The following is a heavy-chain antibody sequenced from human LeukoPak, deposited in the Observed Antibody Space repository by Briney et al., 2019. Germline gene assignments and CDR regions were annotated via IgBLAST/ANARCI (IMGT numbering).Heavy chain of an antibody. CDR1: GFTFHDYA. D-gene: IGHD3-10*01. CDR2: ISWNSGSI. J-gene: IGHJ3*02. V-gene: IGHV3-9*03. Sequence: PGGSLRLSCAASGFTFHDYAMHWVRQAPGKGLEWVSGISWNSGSIGYADSVKGRFTISRDNAKNSLYLQMNSLSAEDMALYYCAKVHYGSGSYYNGAFDIWGQGTMVTVSS. CDR3: AKVHYGSGSYYNGAFDI.